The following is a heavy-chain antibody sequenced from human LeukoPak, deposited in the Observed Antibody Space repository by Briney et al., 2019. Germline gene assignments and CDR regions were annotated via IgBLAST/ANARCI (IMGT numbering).Heavy chain of an antibody. CDR3: ARDLSYGAGIYYFDY. V-gene: IGHV1-2*02. CDR2: INPNSGGT. Sequence: GASVKVSCKASGCTFTGYYMHWVRQAPGQGLEWMGWINPNSGGTNYAQKFQGRVTMTRDTSISTAYMELSRLRSDDTAVYYCARDLSYGAGIYYFDYWGQGTLVTVSS. J-gene: IGHJ4*02. D-gene: IGHD2-21*01. CDR1: GCTFTGYY.